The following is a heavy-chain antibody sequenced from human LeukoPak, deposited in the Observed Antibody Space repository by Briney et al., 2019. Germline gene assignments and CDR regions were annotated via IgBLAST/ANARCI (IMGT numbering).Heavy chain of an antibody. D-gene: IGHD5-18*01. CDR1: GFTFPPSW. J-gene: IGHJ6*02. V-gene: IGHV3-74*01. Sequence: PGGPRSPSCPAPGFTFPPSWIHWVRQPPGKGLVWVSHINSDGSITSYADSVKGRFTISRDNAKNTLYLQMNSLRAEDTAVYYCARDAVDTANAVWGQGTTVTVSS. CDR2: INSDGSIT. CDR3: ARDAVDTANAV.